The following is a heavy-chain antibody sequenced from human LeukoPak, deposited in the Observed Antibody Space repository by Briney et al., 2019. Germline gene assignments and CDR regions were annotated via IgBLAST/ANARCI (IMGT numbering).Heavy chain of an antibody. CDR3: ARDLAREGNAFDI. CDR2: IYYSGST. Sequence: PSETLSLTCTVSGGSISSYYWSWIRQPPGKGLEWIGYIYYSGSTNYNPSLKSRVTISVDTSKNQFSLKLSSVTAADTAVYYCARDLAREGNAFDIWGQGTMVTVSS. J-gene: IGHJ3*02. V-gene: IGHV4-59*01. CDR1: GGSISSYY.